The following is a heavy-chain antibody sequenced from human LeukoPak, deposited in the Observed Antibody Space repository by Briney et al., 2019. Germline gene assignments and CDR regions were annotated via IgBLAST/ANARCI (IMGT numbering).Heavy chain of an antibody. CDR2: LSWNSGSI. D-gene: IGHD2-15*01. J-gene: IGHJ4*02. V-gene: IGHV3-9*01. CDR1: GFTFDDHA. Sequence: GGSLRLSCAASGFTFDDHAMHWVRQAPGKGLEWVSGLSWNSGSIDYADSVKGRFTISRDNSKNTLYLQMNSLRVEDTAVYFCAKDKDTPATAQPQRGYFESWGQGTLVTVSS. CDR3: AKDKDTPATAQPQRGYFES.